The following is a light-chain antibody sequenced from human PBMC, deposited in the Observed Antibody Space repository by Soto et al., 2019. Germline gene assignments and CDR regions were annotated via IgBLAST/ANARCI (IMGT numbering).Light chain of an antibody. CDR3: HQFGSAPRT. J-gene: IGKJ1*01. CDR2: GAA. CDR1: QTLSSNF. Sequence: EIVLTQSPGTLSLSPGERVTLSCRASQTLSSNFLARYQQRPGQAPRLLLYGAANRATGVPDRFSGGGSGTDFTLTISRLEPEDFAVYYCHQFGSAPRTFGQGTKVEIK. V-gene: IGKV3-20*01.